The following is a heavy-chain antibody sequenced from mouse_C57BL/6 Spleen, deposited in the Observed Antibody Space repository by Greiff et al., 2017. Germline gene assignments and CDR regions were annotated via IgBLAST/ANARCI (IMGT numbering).Heavy chain of an antibody. CDR2: ISSGSSTI. Sequence: EVQGVESGGGLVKPGGSLKLSCAASGFTFSDYGMHWVRQAPEKGLEWVAYISSGSSTIYYADTVKGRFTISRDNAKNTLFLQMTSLRSEDTAMYYCARRDYGSSSPFAYWGQGTLVTVSA. CDR1: GFTFSDYG. CDR3: ARRDYGSSSPFAY. D-gene: IGHD1-1*01. J-gene: IGHJ3*01. V-gene: IGHV5-17*01.